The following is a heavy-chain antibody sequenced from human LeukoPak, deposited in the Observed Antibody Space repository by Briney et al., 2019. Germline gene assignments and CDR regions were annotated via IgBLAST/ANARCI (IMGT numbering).Heavy chain of an antibody. V-gene: IGHV4-61*02. J-gene: IGHJ5*02. CDR1: SGSISSGDYY. CDR2: INTSGST. CDR3: ARHHRRLRGLKLGFDP. Sequence: PSETLSLTCTVSSGSISSGDYYWSWIRQPAGKGLEWIGRINTSGSTNYNPSLQSRVTISVDTSKNLFSLKLSSVTAADTAVYYCARHHRRLRGLKLGFDPWGQGTLVTVSS. D-gene: IGHD5-12*01.